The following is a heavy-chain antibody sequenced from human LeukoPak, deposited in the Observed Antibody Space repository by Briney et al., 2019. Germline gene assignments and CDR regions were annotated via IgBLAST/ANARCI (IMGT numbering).Heavy chain of an antibody. J-gene: IGHJ5*02. D-gene: IGHD3-3*01. V-gene: IGHV1-18*01. CDR1: GYTFTSYG. CDR3: ARGETGITIFGVVILNWFDP. CDR2: ISAYNGNT. Sequence: ASVKVSCTASGYTFTSYGISWVRQAPGHGLEWMGWISAYNGNTNYAQKLQGRVSMTTDTSTSTAYMELRSLRSDDTAVYYCARGETGITIFGVVILNWFDPWGQGTLVTVSS.